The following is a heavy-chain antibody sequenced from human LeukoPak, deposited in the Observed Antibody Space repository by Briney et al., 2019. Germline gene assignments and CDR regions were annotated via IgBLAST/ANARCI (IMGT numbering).Heavy chain of an antibody. CDR2: IYSGGST. J-gene: IGHJ4*02. Sequence: GGSLRLSCAASGFTVSSNYMSWVRQAPGKGLEWVLIIYSGGSTYYADSVKGRFTISRDNSKNTLYLQMNSLRAEDTAVYYCARVVMESLDYWGQGTLVTVSS. CDR1: GFTVSSNY. CDR3: ARVVMESLDY. D-gene: IGHD3-16*01. V-gene: IGHV3-66*01.